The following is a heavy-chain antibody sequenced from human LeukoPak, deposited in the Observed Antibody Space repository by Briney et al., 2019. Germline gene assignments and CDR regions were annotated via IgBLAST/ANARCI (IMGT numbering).Heavy chain of an antibody. CDR3: ARREGYCSSTSCYPSNWFDP. D-gene: IGHD2-2*01. CDR1: GGSISSSSYY. V-gene: IGHV4-39*01. Sequence: PSEALSLTCTVSGGSISSSSYYWGWIRQPPGKGLEWTGSIYYSGSTYYNPSLKSRVTISVDTSKNQFSLKLSSVTAADTAVYYCARREGYCSSTSCYPSNWFDPWGQGTLVTVSS. CDR2: IYYSGST. J-gene: IGHJ5*02.